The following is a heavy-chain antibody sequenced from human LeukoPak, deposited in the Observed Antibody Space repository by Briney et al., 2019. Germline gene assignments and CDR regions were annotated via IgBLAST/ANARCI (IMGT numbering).Heavy chain of an antibody. CDR1: GGSIGSSGFY. CDR2: IYYPGYT. D-gene: IGHD2-8*01. Sequence: SETLSLTCTVSGGSIGSSGFYWGWIRQPPGKGLEWIGSIYYPGYTHYNPSLESRVTISVDTSKMQFSLTVSSVTASDTAVYYCGRHVRNGYDYYYGLDVWGQGTTVTVSS. V-gene: IGHV4-39*01. CDR3: GRHVRNGYDYYYGLDV. J-gene: IGHJ6*02.